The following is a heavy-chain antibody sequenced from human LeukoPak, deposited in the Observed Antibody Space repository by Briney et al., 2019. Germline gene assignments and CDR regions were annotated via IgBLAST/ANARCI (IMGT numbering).Heavy chain of an antibody. V-gene: IGHV4-30-4*08. D-gene: IGHD3-3*01. J-gene: IGHJ3*02. CDR1: GGSISSGDYY. Sequence: SETLSLTCTVSGGSISSGDYYWSWICQPPGKGLEWIGYIYYSGSTYYNPSLKSRVTISVDTSKNQFSLRLSSVTAADTAVYYCAAPRFLEWSDAFDIWGQGTMVTVSS. CDR3: AAPRFLEWSDAFDI. CDR2: IYYSGST.